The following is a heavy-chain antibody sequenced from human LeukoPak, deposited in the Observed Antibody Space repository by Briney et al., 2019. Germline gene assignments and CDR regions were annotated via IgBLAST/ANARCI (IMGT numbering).Heavy chain of an antibody. D-gene: IGHD4-17*01. CDR2: IRYDGSNK. Sequence: GGSLRLSCAASGFTFSSYGMHWVRQAPGKGLEWVAFIRYDGSNKYYADSVKGRYTISRDNSKNTLYLQMNSLRAEDTAVYYCARGSESTVTTRSGFDYWGQGTLVTVSS. J-gene: IGHJ4*02. CDR1: GFTFSSYG. V-gene: IGHV3-30*02. CDR3: ARGSESTVTTRSGFDY.